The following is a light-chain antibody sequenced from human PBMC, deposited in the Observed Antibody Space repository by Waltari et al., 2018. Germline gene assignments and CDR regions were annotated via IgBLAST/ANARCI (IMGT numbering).Light chain of an antibody. CDR1: QSVRSSY. V-gene: IGKV3-20*01. Sequence: IVLTQSPGTLSLSPGERATLSCRASQSVRSSYLAWYQQKPGQAPSLLIYGSSSRATGIPDRFSGSGSGTDFTLTIRRLEPEDFAVYYCQQYGSSPPFTFGQGTKLEIK. J-gene: IGKJ2*01. CDR2: GSS. CDR3: QQYGSSPPFT.